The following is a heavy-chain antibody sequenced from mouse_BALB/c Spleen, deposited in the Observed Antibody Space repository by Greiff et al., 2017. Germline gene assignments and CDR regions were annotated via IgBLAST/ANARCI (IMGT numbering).Heavy chain of an antibody. CDR1: GFAFSSYD. V-gene: IGHV5-12-1*01. CDR2: ISSGGGST. D-gene: IGHD2-13*01. Sequence: EVQGVESGGGLVKPGGSLKLSCAASGFAFSSYDMSWVRQTPEKRLEWVAYISSGGGSTYYPDTVKGRFTISRDNAKNTLYLQMSSLKSEDTAMYYCARGVIYYDDIDYWGQGTTLTVSS. CDR3: ARGVIYYDDIDY. J-gene: IGHJ2*01.